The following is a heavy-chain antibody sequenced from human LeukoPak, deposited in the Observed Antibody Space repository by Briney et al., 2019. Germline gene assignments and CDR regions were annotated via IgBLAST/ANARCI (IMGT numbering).Heavy chain of an antibody. CDR1: GYTFPSDG. D-gene: IGHD2-15*01. CDR3: ARSVVVVAATPKRSAFDI. J-gene: IGHJ3*02. Sequence: ASVKVSFKASGYTFPSDGISWVRPAPGQGLGWMGWISSYNGNTNYSQKLQGRVTITTDTSTSTAYMELRSLRSDDTAVYYCARSVVVVAATPKRSAFDIWGQGTMVTVSS. CDR2: ISSYNGNT. V-gene: IGHV1-18*04.